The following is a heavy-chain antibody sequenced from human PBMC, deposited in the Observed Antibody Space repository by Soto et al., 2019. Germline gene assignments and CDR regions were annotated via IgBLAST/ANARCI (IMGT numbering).Heavy chain of an antibody. CDR3: ARQIAGYVFLTGYYPDYYYYYGMDV. V-gene: IGHV4-30-4*01. J-gene: IGHJ6*02. CDR2: ISYSGSA. Sequence: SETLSLTCTVSGGSISSGNYYWSWIRQPPGKGLEWIGFISYSGSAYYNPSLKSRVTISVDTSKNQFSLNLSFVTAADTAVYYCARQIAGYVFLTGYYPDYYYYYGMDVWGQGTTVTVSS. CDR1: GGSISSGNYY. D-gene: IGHD3-9*01.